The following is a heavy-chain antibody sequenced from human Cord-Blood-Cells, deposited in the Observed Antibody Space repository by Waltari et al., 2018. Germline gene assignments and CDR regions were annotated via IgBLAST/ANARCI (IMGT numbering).Heavy chain of an antibody. CDR1: GFTVSSTY. V-gene: IGHV3-53*01. CDR2: IYSGGST. J-gene: IGHJ3*02. D-gene: IGHD6-13*01. Sequence: EVQLVESGGGLIQPGGSLRLSCAASGFTVSSTYMSWVRQAPGKGLEWVSVIYSGGSTYDADSVKGRFTITRDNSKNTLYLQMNSLRAEDTAVYYCAITKYSSSWYAFDIWGQGTMVTVSS. CDR3: AITKYSSSWYAFDI.